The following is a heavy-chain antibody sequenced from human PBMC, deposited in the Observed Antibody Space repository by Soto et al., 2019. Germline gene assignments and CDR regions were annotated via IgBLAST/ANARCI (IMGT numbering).Heavy chain of an antibody. D-gene: IGHD3-22*01. Sequence: PSETLSLTCTVSGDSISNYYWSWIRQPPGKGLEWIGYFSYRGSTNYNPSLKSRVTISVDTSKNQFSLKLSSVTAADTAVYYCAREGPYYDSSGYYLYFDYWGQGTLVTVSS. J-gene: IGHJ4*02. CDR1: GDSISNYY. CDR2: FSYRGST. CDR3: AREGPYYDSSGYYLYFDY. V-gene: IGHV4-59*01.